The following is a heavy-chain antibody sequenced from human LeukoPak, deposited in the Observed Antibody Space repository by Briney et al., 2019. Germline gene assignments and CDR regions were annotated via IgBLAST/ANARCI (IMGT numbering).Heavy chain of an antibody. Sequence: SETLSLTCTVSGGSISSARHYWSWIRQLPGKGLEWIGCIYYGGTTYYHPPLKSRVTISIDTSKNLFSLKLTSVTAADKAVYYCARGSGSRIVWGQGTLVTVSS. D-gene: IGHD3-10*01. CDR1: GGSISSARHY. CDR2: IYYGGTT. V-gene: IGHV4-31*03. CDR3: ARGSGSRIV. J-gene: IGHJ4*02.